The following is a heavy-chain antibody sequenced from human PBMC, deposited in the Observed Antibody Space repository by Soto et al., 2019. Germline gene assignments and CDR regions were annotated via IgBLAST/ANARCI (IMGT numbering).Heavy chain of an antibody. CDR3: AKGKSTGDIDWFDP. CDR2: LIGGHYGT. D-gene: IGHD3-10*01. V-gene: IGHV3-23*01. Sequence: PGGSLRLSCTASGFTLQNYAMAWVRRAPGKGLEWVSTLIGGHYGTAYSYSVKGRFTVSRDNSKNCLYLQMNSLGVEDTAMYFCAKGKSTGDIDWFDPWGQGSLVTVSS. J-gene: IGHJ5*02. CDR1: GFTLQNYA.